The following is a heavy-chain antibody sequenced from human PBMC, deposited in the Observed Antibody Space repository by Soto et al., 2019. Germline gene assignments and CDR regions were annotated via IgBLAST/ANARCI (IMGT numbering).Heavy chain of an antibody. CDR1: GFTVSSNY. D-gene: IGHD3-3*02. J-gene: IGHJ4*02. Sequence: GGSLRLSCAASGFTVSSNYMSWVRQAPGKGLEWVSSINWNSGYIGYADSVKGRFTISRDNAKNSLYLQMNSLRPEDTALYYCAKDYGMSISYFDEWGQGTLVTVSS. CDR2: INWNSGYI. V-gene: IGHV3-9*01. CDR3: AKDYGMSISYFDE.